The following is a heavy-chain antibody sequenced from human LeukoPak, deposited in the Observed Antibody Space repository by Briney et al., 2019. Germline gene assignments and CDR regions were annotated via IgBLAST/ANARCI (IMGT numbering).Heavy chain of an antibody. CDR1: GFTFDDYA. D-gene: IGHD3-22*01. Sequence: GGSLRLSCAASGFTFDDYAMHWVRQAPGKGLEWVSGISWNSGSIGYADSVKGRFTISRDNAKNSLYLQMNSLRAEDTALYYCAKDYYYDGSGYLDYWGQGTLVTVSS. J-gene: IGHJ4*02. CDR3: AKDYYYDGSGYLDY. CDR2: ISWNSGSI. V-gene: IGHV3-9*01.